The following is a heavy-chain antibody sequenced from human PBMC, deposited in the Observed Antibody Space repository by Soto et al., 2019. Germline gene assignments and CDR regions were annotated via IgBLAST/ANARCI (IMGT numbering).Heavy chain of an antibody. CDR1: GFTFSSYG. CDR3: AKDPVTMVRGVIPYFDY. J-gene: IGHJ4*02. V-gene: IGHV3-30*18. D-gene: IGHD3-10*01. Sequence: GGSLRLSSAASGFTFSSYGMHWVRQAPGKGLEWVAVISYDGSNKYYADSVKGRFTISRDNSKNTLYLQMNSLRAEDTAVYYCAKDPVTMVRGVIPYFDYWGQGTLVTVSS. CDR2: ISYDGSNK.